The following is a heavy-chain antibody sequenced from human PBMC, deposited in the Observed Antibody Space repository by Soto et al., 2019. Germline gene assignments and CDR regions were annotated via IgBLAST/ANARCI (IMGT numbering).Heavy chain of an antibody. D-gene: IGHD3-22*01. J-gene: IGHJ4*02. CDR3: ARQIYDSDTGPNFQYYFDS. V-gene: IGHV5-10-1*01. CDR1: GYSFAGYW. CDR2: IDPSDSQT. Sequence: GESLKISCKGSGYSFAGYWITWVRQKPGKGLEWMGRIDPSDSQTYYSPSFRGHVTISVTKSINTVFLQWSSLRDSDTAMYYCARQIYDSDTGPNFQYYFDSWGQGTQGTVS.